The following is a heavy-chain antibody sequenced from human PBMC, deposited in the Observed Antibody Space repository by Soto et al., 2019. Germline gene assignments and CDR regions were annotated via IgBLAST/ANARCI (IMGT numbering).Heavy chain of an antibody. CDR3: ARGKIGSSGYYAVAYNWFDP. CDR1: GGTFSSYA. Sequence: QVQLVQSGAEVKKPGSSVKVSCKASGGTFSSYAISWVRQAPGQGLEWMGGIIPIFGTANYAQKFQGRVTITEYKTTSTAYMELSSLRSEDTGVYYCARGKIGSSGYYAVAYNWFDPWGQGTLVTVSS. V-gene: IGHV1-69*06. J-gene: IGHJ5*02. D-gene: IGHD3-22*01. CDR2: IIPIFGTA.